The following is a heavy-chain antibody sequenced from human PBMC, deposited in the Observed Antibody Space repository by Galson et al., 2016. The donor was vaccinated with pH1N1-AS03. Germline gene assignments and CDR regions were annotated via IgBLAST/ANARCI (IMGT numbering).Heavy chain of an antibody. Sequence: SLRLSCAASEFIFGDLRMAWVRQCPGKGLEWVSGISGSGVTTYYADSVKGRFTLSRDNFKSTLHLQMSSLTVADTAIYSCVKGDNWDSPSMTFHYWGQGTLVTVSS. CDR3: VKGDNWDSPSMTFHY. CDR2: ISGSGVTT. V-gene: IGHV3-23*01. J-gene: IGHJ1*01. CDR1: EFIFGDLR. D-gene: IGHD5-24*01.